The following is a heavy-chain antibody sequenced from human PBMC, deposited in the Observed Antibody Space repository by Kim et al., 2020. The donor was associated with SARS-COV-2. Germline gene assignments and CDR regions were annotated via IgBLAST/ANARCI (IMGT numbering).Heavy chain of an antibody. D-gene: IGHD1-26*01. V-gene: IGHV5-51*01. Sequence: TRYSPSFQGQVTISADKSISTAYLQWSSLKASDTAMYYCARESGSYLFDYWGQGTLVTVSS. CDR3: ARESGSYLFDY. CDR2: T. J-gene: IGHJ4*02.